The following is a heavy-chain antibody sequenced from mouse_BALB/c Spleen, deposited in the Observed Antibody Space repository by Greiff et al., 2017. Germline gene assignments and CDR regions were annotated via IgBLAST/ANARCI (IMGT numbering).Heavy chain of an antibody. Sequence: EVKLMESGGDLVKPGGSLKLSCAASGFTFSSYGMSWVRQTPDKRLEWVATISSGGSYTYYPDSVKGRFTISRDNAKNTLYLQMSSLKSEDTAMYYCARDGGNYVGLAYWGQGTLVTVSA. J-gene: IGHJ3*01. D-gene: IGHD2-1*01. CDR2: ISSGGSYT. CDR1: GFTFSSYG. V-gene: IGHV5-6*01. CDR3: ARDGGNYVGLAY.